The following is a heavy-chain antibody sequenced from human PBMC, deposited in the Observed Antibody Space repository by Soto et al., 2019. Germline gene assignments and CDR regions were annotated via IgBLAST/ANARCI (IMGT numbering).Heavy chain of an antibody. CDR2: IYHAGSV. V-gene: IGHV4-38-2*01. J-gene: IGHJ6*02. Sequence: PSETLSLTCAVSGYSIASGYYWAWIRQSPGKGLEWIGSIYHAGSVYYNPSLNSRVAVSLDTSKNHFPLKLTSVTAADTAVYYCARTFDYYGMDVWGQGTTVTVSS. CDR3: ARTFDYYGMDV. CDR1: GYSIASGYY.